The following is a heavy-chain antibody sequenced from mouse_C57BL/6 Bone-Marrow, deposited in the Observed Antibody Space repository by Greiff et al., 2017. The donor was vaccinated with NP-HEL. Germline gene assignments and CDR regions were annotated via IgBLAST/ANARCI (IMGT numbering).Heavy chain of an antibody. V-gene: IGHV1-15*01. J-gene: IGHJ3*01. Sequence: VQLQQSGAELVRPGASVTLSCKASGYTFTDYEMHWVKQTPVHGLEWIGAIFPGSGGTDYNEKFKGKATLTADKSSSTAYMELRSLTSEDSAVYFCARGHYCDGGYWGQGTLVTVSA. CDR3: ARGHYCDGGY. D-gene: IGHD1-2*01. CDR2: IFPGSGGT. CDR1: GYTFTDYE.